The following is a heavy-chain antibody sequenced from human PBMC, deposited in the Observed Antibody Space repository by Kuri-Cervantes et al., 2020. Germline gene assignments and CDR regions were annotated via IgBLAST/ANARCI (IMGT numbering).Heavy chain of an antibody. Sequence: GESLKISCAASGFTFSSYAMHWVRQAPGKGLEWVSAISGSGGSTYYADSVKGRFTISRDNSKNTLYLQMNSLRAEDTAAYYCARDKGIYDPSGVRGYYFDYWGQGTLVTVSS. J-gene: IGHJ4*02. CDR2: ISGSGGST. V-gene: IGHV3-23*01. D-gene: IGHD3-22*01. CDR1: GFTFSSYA. CDR3: ARDKGIYDPSGVRGYYFDY.